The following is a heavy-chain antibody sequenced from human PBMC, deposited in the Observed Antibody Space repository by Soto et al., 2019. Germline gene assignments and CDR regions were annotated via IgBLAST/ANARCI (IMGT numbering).Heavy chain of an antibody. CDR2: ISGSAGNT. V-gene: IGHV3-23*01. CDR1: GFTFSTSA. D-gene: IGHD2-15*01. J-gene: IGHJ6*02. CDR3: ANGCYFIGS. Sequence: PGGSLRLPCAASGFTFSTSAMAWVRQAPGKGLEWVSGISGSAGNTYYADSVRGRFTISGDATQNTLFLEMSTLRAEATAAYYFANGCYFIGSWDQGSRVTVSS.